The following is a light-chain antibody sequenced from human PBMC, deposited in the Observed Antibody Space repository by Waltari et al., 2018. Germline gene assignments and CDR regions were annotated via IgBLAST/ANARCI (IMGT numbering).Light chain of an antibody. V-gene: IGLV7-43*01. CDR2: HTS. J-gene: IGLJ3*02. CDR3: PLYHTCALV. Sequence: QIVVTQEPSLTVSQGGTVILTCASSAGYVTSNSFPNWFQQKPGQPTMSLIYHTSNNLSWIPAPFAGCLFLGKAALTLSVVQLEDEADYYCPLYHTCALVVGGGTKLTVL. CDR1: AGYVTSNSF.